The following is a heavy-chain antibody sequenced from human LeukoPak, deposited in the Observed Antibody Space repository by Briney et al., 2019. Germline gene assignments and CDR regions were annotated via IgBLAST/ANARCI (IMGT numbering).Heavy chain of an antibody. V-gene: IGHV3-7*05. CDR3: AREVMAKRRAFDI. Sequence: GGSLRLSCAASGFTFSSYWMSWVRQAPGKGLEWVAHIKQDGSEKYYVDSVKGRFTISRHTSKKTLFLQMNSLRAEDTAVYYCAREVMAKRRAFDIWGQGTVVTVSS. CDR1: GFTFSSYW. D-gene: IGHD5-24*01. CDR2: IKQDGSEK. J-gene: IGHJ3*02.